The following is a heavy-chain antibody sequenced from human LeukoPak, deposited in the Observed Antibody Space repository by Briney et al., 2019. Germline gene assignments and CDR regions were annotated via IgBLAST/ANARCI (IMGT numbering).Heavy chain of an antibody. CDR1: GGTFSSYA. CDR2: IIPILGIA. CDR3: ARDYGGNSGWFDP. V-gene: IGHV1-69*04. J-gene: IGHJ5*02. D-gene: IGHD4-23*01. Sequence: GASVKVSCKASGGTFSSYAISWVRQAPGQGLEWMGRIIPILGIANYAQKFQGRVTITADKSTSTAYMELSSLRSEDTAVYYCARDYGGNSGWFDPWGQGTPVVVSS.